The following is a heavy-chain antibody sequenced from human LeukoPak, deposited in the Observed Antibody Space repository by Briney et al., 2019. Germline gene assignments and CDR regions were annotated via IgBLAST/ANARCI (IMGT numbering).Heavy chain of an antibody. CDR1: GGSISSGGYY. V-gene: IGHV4-31*03. J-gene: IGHJ4*02. Sequence: SQTLSLTCTDSGGSISSGGYYWSWIRQHPGKGLEWIGYIYYSGSTYYNPSLKSRVTISVDTSKNQFSLKLSSVTAADTAVYYCARAGYYYDSSGYYKLGVFFDYWGQGTLVTVSS. CDR3: ARAGYYYDSSGYYKLGVFFDY. CDR2: IYYSGST. D-gene: IGHD3-22*01.